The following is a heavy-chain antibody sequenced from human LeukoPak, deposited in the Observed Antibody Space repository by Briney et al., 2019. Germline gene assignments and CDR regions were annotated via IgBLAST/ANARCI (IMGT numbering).Heavy chain of an antibody. D-gene: IGHD2-15*01. CDR3: ARRGNHYSPLHYGMDV. J-gene: IGHJ6*02. CDR2: INHSGST. CDR1: GGSFSGYY. V-gene: IGHV4-34*01. Sequence: PSETLSLTCAVYGGSFSGYYWSWIRQPPGKGLEWIGEINHSGSTNYNPSLKSRVTISVDTSKNQFSLKLSSVTAADTAVYYCARRGNHYSPLHYGMDVWGQGTTVTVSS.